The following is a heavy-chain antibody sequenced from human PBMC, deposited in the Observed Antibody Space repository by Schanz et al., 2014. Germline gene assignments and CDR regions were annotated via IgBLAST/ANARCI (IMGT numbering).Heavy chain of an antibody. Sequence: EVQLVESGGEFIQPGGSLRLSCEASGFTFSRYWMHWVRQAPGKGLEWVSRLNFDETYTSYADSVKGRFTISRDNAKNTVYLQMNSLRAEDTAVYYCARVRTIYGSGAMGYWGQGTLVIVSS. CDR2: LNFDETYT. V-gene: IGHV3-74*01. D-gene: IGHD3-10*01. CDR3: ARVRTIYGSGAMGY. CDR1: GFTFSRYW. J-gene: IGHJ4*02.